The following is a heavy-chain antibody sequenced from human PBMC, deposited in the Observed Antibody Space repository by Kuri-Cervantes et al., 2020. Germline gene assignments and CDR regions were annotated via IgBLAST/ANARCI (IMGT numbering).Heavy chain of an antibody. Sequence: GGSLRLSCAASGFTFSSYGMHWVRQAPGKGLEWVAVIWYDGSNKYYADSVKGRFTISRDNSKNTLYLQMNSLRAEDTAVYYCARDFSNIAVAGTFGELDYWGQGTLVTVSS. CDR3: ARDFSNIAVAGTFGELDY. CDR1: GFTFSSYG. CDR2: IWYDGSNK. J-gene: IGHJ4*02. V-gene: IGHV3-33*01. D-gene: IGHD6-19*01.